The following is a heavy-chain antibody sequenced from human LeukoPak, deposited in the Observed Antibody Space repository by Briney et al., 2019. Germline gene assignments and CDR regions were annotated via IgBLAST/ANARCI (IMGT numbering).Heavy chain of an antibody. CDR3: SRGLDSRKLGY. D-gene: IGHD3-22*01. Sequence: SETLSLTCTVSGASFYSDDQYWNWIRQSPAKVLEWIGSIHPSEMLYNNPSLESRVTMSRDTSKNQFSLNLNSVTAADTAVYFCSRGLDSRKLGYWGQGILVTVSS. CDR2: IHPSEML. J-gene: IGHJ4*02. CDR1: GASFYSDDQY. V-gene: IGHV4-31*03.